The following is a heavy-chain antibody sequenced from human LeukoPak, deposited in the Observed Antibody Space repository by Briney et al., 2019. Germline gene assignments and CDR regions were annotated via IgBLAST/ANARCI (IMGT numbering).Heavy chain of an antibody. J-gene: IGHJ4*02. Sequence: GGSLRLSCAVSGFTFSSYAMSWVRQAPGKGLEWVSAISGSGGSTYYADSVKGRFTISRDNSKNTLYLQMNSLRAEDTAVYYCAKVSGYSSGWFDYWGQGTLVTVSS. V-gene: IGHV3-23*01. CDR2: ISGSGGST. CDR1: GFTFSSYA. D-gene: IGHD6-19*01. CDR3: AKVSGYSSGWFDY.